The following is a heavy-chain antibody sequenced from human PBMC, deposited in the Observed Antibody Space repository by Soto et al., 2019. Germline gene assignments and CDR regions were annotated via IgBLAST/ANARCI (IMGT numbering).Heavy chain of an antibody. D-gene: IGHD6-13*01. Sequence: GESLKISCKGSGYSFTSYWISWVRQMPGKGLEWMGRIDPSDSYTNYSPSFQGHVTISADKSISTAYLQWSSLKASDTAMYYCARHGLYSSSWYLSPFDYWCQGALVTVSS. J-gene: IGHJ4*02. CDR2: IDPSDSYT. CDR3: ARHGLYSSSWYLSPFDY. V-gene: IGHV5-10-1*01. CDR1: GYSFTSYW.